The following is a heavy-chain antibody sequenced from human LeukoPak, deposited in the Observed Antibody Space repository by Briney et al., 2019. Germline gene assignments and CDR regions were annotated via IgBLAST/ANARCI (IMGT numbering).Heavy chain of an antibody. CDR1: GFTFSSYA. J-gene: IGHJ4*02. V-gene: IGHV3-23*01. CDR2: ISGSGGST. CDR3: AKDTRLYGSGTLDY. D-gene: IGHD3-10*01. Sequence: GGSLRLSCAASGFTFSSYAMSWVRQAPGKGLEWVSAISGSGGSTYYADSVKGRFTISRDNSKNTLYLQMNSLRAEDTAVYYCAKDTRLYGSGTLDYWGQGTLVTVSS.